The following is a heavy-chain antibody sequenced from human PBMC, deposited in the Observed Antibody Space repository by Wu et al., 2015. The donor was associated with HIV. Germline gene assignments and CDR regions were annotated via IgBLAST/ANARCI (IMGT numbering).Heavy chain of an antibody. Sequence: QVQLVQSGAEVKKPGSSVKVSCKASGGTFSNYALSWVRQAPGQGLEWMGGIIPIFDTTNYAQKFQGRVTITADESTSTAYMELSNLRSADTAMYFXARDSVGDYYDSSGYYRTWGQGTLVTVSS. CDR3: ARDSVGDYYDSSGYYRT. CDR2: IIPIFDTT. V-gene: IGHV1-69*12. D-gene: IGHD3-22*01. CDR1: GGTFSNYA. J-gene: IGHJ5*02.